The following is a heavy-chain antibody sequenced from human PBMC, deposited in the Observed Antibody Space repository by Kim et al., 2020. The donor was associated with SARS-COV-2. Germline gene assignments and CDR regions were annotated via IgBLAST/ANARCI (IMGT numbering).Heavy chain of an antibody. CDR1: GFTFSSYA. CDR3: AKDRKRYFDILGWFDP. CDR2: ISGSGGST. J-gene: IGHJ5*02. D-gene: IGHD3-9*01. V-gene: IGHV3-23*01. Sequence: GGSLRLSCAASGFTFSSYAMSWVRQAPGKGLEWVSAISGSGGSTYYADSVKGRFTISRDNSKNTLYLQMNSLRAEDTAVYYCAKDRKRYFDILGWFDPWGQGTLVTVSS.